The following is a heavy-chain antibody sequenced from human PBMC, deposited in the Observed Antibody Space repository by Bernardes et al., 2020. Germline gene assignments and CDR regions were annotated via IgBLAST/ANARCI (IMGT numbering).Heavy chain of an antibody. J-gene: IGHJ4*02. Sequence: GGSLLLSCAASGFTFNNYGMHWVRQGIGKGLEWVSGIAAAGDTYYPGSVKGRFTISRDNAKNSLLLRMNSLRAEDTAVYYCTRGRVGAHLDYWGQGTLVTVSS. D-gene: IGHD1-26*01. CDR3: TRGRVGAHLDY. CDR1: GFTFNNYG. V-gene: IGHV3-13*01. CDR2: IAAAGDT.